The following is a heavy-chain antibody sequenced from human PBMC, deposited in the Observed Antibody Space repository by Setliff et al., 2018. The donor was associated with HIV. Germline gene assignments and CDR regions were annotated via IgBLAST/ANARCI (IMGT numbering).Heavy chain of an antibody. Sequence: SETLSLTCTVSGGSISSYYWSWIRQPPGKGLEWIGTIYYHGSTYYNPSLKSRVTISLDTSKNQFSLQLTSVTAADTAVYYCVNPSVSPTDTAVYYCTRLALGNWGQGTLVTVSS. CDR3: VNPSVSPTDTAVYYCTRLALGN. CDR2: IYYHGST. CDR1: GGSISSYY. D-gene: IGHD2-8*01. V-gene: IGHV4-59*04. J-gene: IGHJ4*02.